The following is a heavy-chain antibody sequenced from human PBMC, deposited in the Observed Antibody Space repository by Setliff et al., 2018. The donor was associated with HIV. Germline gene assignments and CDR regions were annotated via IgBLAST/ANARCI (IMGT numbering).Heavy chain of an antibody. V-gene: IGHV1-18*01. Sequence: ASVKVSCKASGYTFTSYGITWVRQAPGQGLEWMGWISTYNGNTHYAQKLQGRVTMTEDTSTDTAYMELRSLRSEDTAVYYCATDHSEELVFDCWGQGTLVTVSS. CDR3: ATDHSEELVFDC. CDR2: ISTYNGNT. J-gene: IGHJ4*02. CDR1: GYTFTSYG. D-gene: IGHD6-13*01.